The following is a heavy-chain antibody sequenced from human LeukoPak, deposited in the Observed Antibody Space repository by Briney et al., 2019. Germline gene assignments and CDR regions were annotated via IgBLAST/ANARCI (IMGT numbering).Heavy chain of an antibody. CDR1: GFTFSSYA. CDR2: ISYDGSNK. J-gene: IGHJ4*02. Sequence: QSGGSLRLSCAASGFTFSSYAMHWVRQAPGKGLEWVAVISYDGSNKYYADSVKGRFTISRDNSKNTLYLQMNSLRAEDTAVYYCASSGSYYRYDYWGQGTLVTVSS. V-gene: IGHV3-30-3*01. D-gene: IGHD1-26*01. CDR3: ASSGSYYRYDY.